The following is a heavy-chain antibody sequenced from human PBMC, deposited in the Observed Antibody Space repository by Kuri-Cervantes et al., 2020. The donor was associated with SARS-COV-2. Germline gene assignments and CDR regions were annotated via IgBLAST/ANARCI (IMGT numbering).Heavy chain of an antibody. Sequence: GESLKISCAASGFIFNDYCMGWIRQAPGKGLEWVSYISSSGSTIYYADSVKGRFTISRDNAKNSLYLQMNSLRAEDTAVYYCARDGARPFYYYYYYMDVWGKGTTVTVSS. CDR3: ARDGARPFYYYYYYMDV. CDR2: ISSSGSTI. V-gene: IGHV3-11*04. J-gene: IGHJ6*03. CDR1: GFIFNDYC. D-gene: IGHD2/OR15-2a*01.